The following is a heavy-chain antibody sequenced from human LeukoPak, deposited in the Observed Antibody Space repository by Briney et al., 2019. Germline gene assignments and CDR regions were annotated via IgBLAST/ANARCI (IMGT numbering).Heavy chain of an antibody. CDR2: ISGGGGST. V-gene: IGHV3-23*01. D-gene: IGHD2-15*01. J-gene: IGHJ1*01. Sequence: QPGGSLRLSCAASGFTFSSYAMSWVRQAPGKGLEWVSAISGGGGSTYYADSVKGRFTISRDNSKNTLYLQMNSLRAEDTAVYYCAKDEYCSGGSCYPEYFQHWGQGTLVTVSS. CDR1: GFTFSSYA. CDR3: AKDEYCSGGSCYPEYFQH.